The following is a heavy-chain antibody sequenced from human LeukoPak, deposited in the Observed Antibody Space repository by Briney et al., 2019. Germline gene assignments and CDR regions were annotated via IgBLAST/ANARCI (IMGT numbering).Heavy chain of an antibody. J-gene: IGHJ4*02. CDR3: AGALLGYCSSTSCFDY. Sequence: ASVNVSFKASGYTFTHYYMHWVRQAPGQGLEWMGWINPNSGGTNYAQKFQGRVTMTRDTSISTAYMELSRLRSDDTAVYYCAGALLGYCSSTSCFDYWGQGTLVTVSS. V-gene: IGHV1-2*02. CDR1: GYTFTHYY. CDR2: INPNSGGT. D-gene: IGHD2-2*01.